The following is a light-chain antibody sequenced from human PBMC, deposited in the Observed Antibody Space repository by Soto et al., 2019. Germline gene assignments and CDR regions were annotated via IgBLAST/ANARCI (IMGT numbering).Light chain of an antibody. CDR1: NSDVGSYNL. CDR2: KGS. Sequence: QSVLTHPASVSGSHRQSLTISCTGTNSDVGSYNLVSWYQQHPGKAPKLVIYKGSERPSGVSNRFSGSKSGNTASLTISGLQAEDEADYYCCSYAGSITFYVFGTGTKVTVL. V-gene: IGLV2-23*01. CDR3: CSYAGSITFYV. J-gene: IGLJ1*01.